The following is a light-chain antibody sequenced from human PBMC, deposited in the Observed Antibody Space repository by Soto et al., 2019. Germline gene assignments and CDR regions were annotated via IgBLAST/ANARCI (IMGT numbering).Light chain of an antibody. CDR2: EVS. Sequence: QSVLTQPASVSGSPGQSITISCTGTNSDVGGYQYVSWYQQHSGKAPKLVIYEVSNRPSGVSNRFSGSKSGNTASLSISGLQADDEADYYCSSYRSSNTVVFGGGTKLTVL. V-gene: IGLV2-14*01. J-gene: IGLJ2*01. CDR1: NSDVGGYQY. CDR3: SSYRSSNTVV.